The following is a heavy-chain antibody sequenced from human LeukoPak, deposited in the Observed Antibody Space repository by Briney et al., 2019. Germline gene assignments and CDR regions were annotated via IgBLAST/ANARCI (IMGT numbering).Heavy chain of an antibody. V-gene: IGHV3-48*03. J-gene: IGHJ4*02. CDR2: ITSSGGTI. CDR3: ASILGGTRARGFDL. CDR1: GFTFSNYE. D-gene: IGHD1-26*01. Sequence: PGGSLRLSCAASGFTFSNYEMNWVRQALGKGLEWLSYITSSGGTIYYVDSVKGRFTISRDNAKNSLDLQMTSLRGEDTAVYYCASILGGTRARGFDLWGQGTLVTVSS.